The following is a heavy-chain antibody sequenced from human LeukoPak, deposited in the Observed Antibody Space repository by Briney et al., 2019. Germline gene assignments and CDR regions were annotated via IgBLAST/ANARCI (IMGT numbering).Heavy chain of an antibody. CDR2: ISGSGGST. V-gene: IGHV3-23*01. D-gene: IGHD6-13*01. J-gene: IGHJ4*02. Sequence: GGSLRLSCAASGFTFSSYAMSWVRQAPGKGLEWVSAISGSGGSTYYADSVKGRFTISRDNSKNTLYLQMNSLRAEDTAVYYCAKDVGGRKQQVAHFDYWGQGTLVTVSS. CDR1: GFTFSSYA. CDR3: AKDVGGRKQQVAHFDY.